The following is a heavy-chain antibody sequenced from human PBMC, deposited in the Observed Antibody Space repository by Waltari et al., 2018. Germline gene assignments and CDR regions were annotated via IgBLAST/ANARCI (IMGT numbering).Heavy chain of an antibody. D-gene: IGHD2-2*01. CDR3: ARERRYCSSTSCYSYYYYGMDV. J-gene: IGHJ6*02. Sequence: QVQLQQWGAGLLKPSETLSLTCAVYGGSFSGYYWSWIRQPPGKGLEWIGEINHSGSTHYNPSLKRRVTISVDTSKNQFSLKLSSGTAADTAVYYCARERRYCSSTSCYSYYYYGMDVWGQGTTVTVSS. CDR1: GGSFSGYY. V-gene: IGHV4-34*01. CDR2: INHSGST.